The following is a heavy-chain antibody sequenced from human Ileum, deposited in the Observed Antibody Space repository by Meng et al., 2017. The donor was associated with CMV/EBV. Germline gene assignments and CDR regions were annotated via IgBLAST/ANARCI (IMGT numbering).Heavy chain of an antibody. D-gene: IGHD3-16*01. CDR2: TYYRSKWSS. CDR3: ARDRLWAFDF. V-gene: IGHV6-1*01. CDR1: GDSVSTNGVA. J-gene: IGHJ3*01. Sequence: QQSGPGPVKPSQSLSLTCAISGDSVSTNGVAWNWIRQSPSRGLEWLGRTYYRSKWSSDYALSVKSRIIINADTSKNQFSLQLNSVTPEDTAVYYCARDRLWAFDFWGQGTMVTVSS.